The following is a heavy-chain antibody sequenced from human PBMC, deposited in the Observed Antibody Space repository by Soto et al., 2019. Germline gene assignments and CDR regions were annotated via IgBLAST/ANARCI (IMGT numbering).Heavy chain of an antibody. J-gene: IGHJ6*03. CDR3: AGISTVGYYYYMDV. Sequence: GGSLRLSCAASGFTFDDYAMHWVRQAPGKGLEWVSGISWNSGSIGYADSVKGRFTISRDNAKNSLYLQMNSLRAEDTALYYCAGISTVGYYYYMDVWGKGTTVTVSS. CDR2: ISWNSGSI. V-gene: IGHV3-9*01. D-gene: IGHD2-15*01. CDR1: GFTFDDYA.